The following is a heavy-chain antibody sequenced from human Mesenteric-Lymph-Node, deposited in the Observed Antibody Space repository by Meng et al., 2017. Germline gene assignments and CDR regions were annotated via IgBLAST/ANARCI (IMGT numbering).Heavy chain of an antibody. D-gene: IGHD6-19*01. Sequence: GESLKISCAASGFTFSDYYMTWIRQAPGKGLEWLSDISSSGSTTYYADSVKGRFTISRDNAKNSLYLQMNSLRAEDPAVYYCARDSSGWYKGAFDIWGQATMVTVSS. J-gene: IGHJ3*02. CDR2: ISSSGSTT. CDR3: ARDSSGWYKGAFDI. CDR1: GFTFSDYY. V-gene: IGHV3-11*04.